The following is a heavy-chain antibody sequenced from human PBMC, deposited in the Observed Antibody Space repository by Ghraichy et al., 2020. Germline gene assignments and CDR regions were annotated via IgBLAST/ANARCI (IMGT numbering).Heavy chain of an antibody. D-gene: IGHD4-17*01. CDR1: GFTFSTYW. CDR2: IKQGESDK. CDR3: AREKKGNYGDYNFFDY. V-gene: IGHV3-7*01. J-gene: IGHJ4*02. Sequence: GESLNISCAASGFTFSTYWMSWVRQTPGKELEWVANIKQGESDKYYVDSVKGRFTISRDNAKNSLYLQMNSLRAEDTAVYYCAREKKGNYGDYNFFDYWGQGTLVTVSS.